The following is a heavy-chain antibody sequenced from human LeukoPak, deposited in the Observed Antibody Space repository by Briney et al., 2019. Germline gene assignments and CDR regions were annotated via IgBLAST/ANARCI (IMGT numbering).Heavy chain of an antibody. D-gene: IGHD2-15*01. Sequence: GGSLRLSCAASGFTFSSYVMSWVRQAPGKGLEWVAYISSSSSNTYYADSVKGRFTISRDNAKNSLYLQMNSLRAEDTAVYYCARVNRMVPGYCSGGTCPGDYWGQGTLVTVSS. CDR3: ARVNRMVPGYCSGGTCPGDY. CDR1: GFTFSSYV. CDR2: ISSSSSNT. J-gene: IGHJ4*02. V-gene: IGHV3-48*01.